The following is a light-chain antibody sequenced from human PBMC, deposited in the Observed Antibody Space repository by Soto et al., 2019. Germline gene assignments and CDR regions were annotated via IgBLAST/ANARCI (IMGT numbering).Light chain of an antibody. CDR1: QSVSSSY. CDR3: QQYGSSPWT. CDR2: GAS. J-gene: IGKJ1*01. Sequence: EIVLTQSPGTLSLSPGERATLSCRASQSVSSSYLAWYQQKPGQAPRLLIYGASSRATGIPDRFSGSGSGTDFTLTISRLEPEDFAVYYCQQYGSSPWTVGKGTNVEIK. V-gene: IGKV3-20*01.